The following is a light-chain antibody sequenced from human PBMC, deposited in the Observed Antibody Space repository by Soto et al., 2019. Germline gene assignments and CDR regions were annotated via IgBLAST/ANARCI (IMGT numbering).Light chain of an antibody. CDR3: HQFGSSPLAFT. Sequence: ESMLTQSPGTLSLSPGERATLSCRASQSVSTRYLALYQQKPGQAPRLLIYGASIRAAGIPDRFRGSGSGTDFTLTISRLEPEDFAVYYCHQFGSSPLAFTFGQGTKLEI. CDR2: GAS. J-gene: IGKJ2*01. CDR1: QSVSTRY. V-gene: IGKV3-20*01.